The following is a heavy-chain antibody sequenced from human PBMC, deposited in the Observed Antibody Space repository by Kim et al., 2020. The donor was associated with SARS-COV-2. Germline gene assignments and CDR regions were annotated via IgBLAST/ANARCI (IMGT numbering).Heavy chain of an antibody. D-gene: IGHD3-22*01. V-gene: IGHV4-34*01. J-gene: IGHJ5*02. Sequence: LKSRVTISVDTAKNQFSLKLSAVTAADTAVYYWARGGSSGYYWGNWFDPWGQGTLVTVSS. CDR3: ARGGSSGYYWGNWFDP.